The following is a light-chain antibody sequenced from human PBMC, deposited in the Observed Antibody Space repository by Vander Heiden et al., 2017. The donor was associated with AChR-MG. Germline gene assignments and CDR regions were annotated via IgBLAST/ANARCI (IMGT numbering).Light chain of an antibody. J-gene: IGKJ2*01. Sequence: IVLPQSPGTLSLSPGERATLPCRPSQTVGSSYLAWYQQKPGQAPRLLIYGASTRVAGIPDRFSGSGSGTDFTLIISRLEPEDFAVYYCQQYLMSPYTFGQGTNLEI. CDR3: QQYLMSPYT. CDR2: GAS. CDR1: QTVGSSY. V-gene: IGKV3-20*01.